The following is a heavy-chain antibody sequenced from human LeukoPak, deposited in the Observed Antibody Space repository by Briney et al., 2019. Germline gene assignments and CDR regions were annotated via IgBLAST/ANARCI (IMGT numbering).Heavy chain of an antibody. CDR3: ARVYGDYYFDY. Sequence: GGSLRLSCAASGFTFSDYYMSWIRQAPGKGLEWVSYISSSSSYTNYADSVKGRFTISRDNAKNSLYLQMNSLRAEGTAVYYCARVYGDYYFDYWGQGTLVTVSS. V-gene: IGHV3-11*06. CDR1: GFTFSDYY. J-gene: IGHJ4*02. D-gene: IGHD4-17*01. CDR2: ISSSSSYT.